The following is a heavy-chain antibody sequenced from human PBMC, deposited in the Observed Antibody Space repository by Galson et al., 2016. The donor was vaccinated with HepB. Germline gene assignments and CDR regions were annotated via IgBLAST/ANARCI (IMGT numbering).Heavy chain of an antibody. D-gene: IGHD4-23*01. CDR1: GGSISTGEYY. CDR3: ARANGGSLFDY. Sequence: TLSLTCTVSGGSISTGEYYWGWIRQPPGKGLEWLGYIYRSGSAFYNPSLKSRLSVSGDTSRNQFSLNLTSVTAADTAVYYCARANGGSLFDYWGQGALVTVSS. CDR2: IYRSGSA. V-gene: IGHV4-30-4*01. J-gene: IGHJ4*02.